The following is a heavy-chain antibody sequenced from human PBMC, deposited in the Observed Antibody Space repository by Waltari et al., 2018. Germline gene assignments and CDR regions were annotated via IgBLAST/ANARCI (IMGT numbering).Heavy chain of an antibody. CDR1: GCTLTSYT. D-gene: IGHD3-16*01. Sequence: EFQLLEAGGGLAQPGGSLRLACAASGCTLTSYTVNWVRQAPGKGLEWVSLMSGSGLIEYGDSVKGRFTISRDNAKNTLYLEMNRLRVEDTAVYFCAKDEGNRIAPTFGMDAWGHGTTVLVS. V-gene: IGHV3-23*01. CDR3: AKDEGNRIAPTFGMDA. J-gene: IGHJ6*02. CDR2: MSGSGLI.